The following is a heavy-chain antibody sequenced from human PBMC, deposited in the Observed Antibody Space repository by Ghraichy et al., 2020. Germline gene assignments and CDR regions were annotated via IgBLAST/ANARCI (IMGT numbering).Heavy chain of an antibody. Sequence: SETLSLTCAVYGGSFSGYYWSWIRQPPGKGLEWIGEINHSGSTNYNPSLKSRVTISVDTSKNQFSLKLSSVTAADTAVYYCASGFRWFRLGAFDIWGQGTMVTVSS. V-gene: IGHV4-34*01. D-gene: IGHD4-23*01. J-gene: IGHJ3*02. CDR3: ASGFRWFRLGAFDI. CDR2: INHSGST. CDR1: GGSFSGYY.